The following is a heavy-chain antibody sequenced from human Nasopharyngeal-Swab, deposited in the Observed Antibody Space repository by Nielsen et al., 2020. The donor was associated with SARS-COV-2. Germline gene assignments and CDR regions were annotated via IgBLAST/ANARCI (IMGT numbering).Heavy chain of an antibody. CDR2: IYYSGNT. J-gene: IGHJ5*02. D-gene: IGHD3-3*01. Sequence: SETLPLTCTVFGGSISSSTYYWGWIRQPPGKGLEWIGSIYYSGNTYYNPSLKSRVTISVDTSKNQLSLKLSSVTAADTAVYYCASTDLTYSDFWSWFGPWGQGTLVTVSS. V-gene: IGHV4-39*01. CDR1: GGSISSSTYY. CDR3: ASTDLTYSDFWSWFGP.